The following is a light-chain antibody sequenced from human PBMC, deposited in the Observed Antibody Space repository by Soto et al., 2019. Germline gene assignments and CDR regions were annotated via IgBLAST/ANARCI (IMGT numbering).Light chain of an antibody. CDR3: QQYGSSPRT. CDR2: DAS. CDR1: QSVSSSY. Sequence: EIVLTQSPGTLSLSPGERATLSCRASQSVSSSYLAWYQQKPGQAPRLLIYDASSRATGIPDRFSGSGSGTDFPLIISRLEPEDFAVYYCQQYGSSPRTFGQGTKVEIK. J-gene: IGKJ1*01. V-gene: IGKV3-20*01.